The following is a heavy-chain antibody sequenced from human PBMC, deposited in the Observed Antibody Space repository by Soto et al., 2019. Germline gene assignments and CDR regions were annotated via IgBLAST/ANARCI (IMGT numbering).Heavy chain of an antibody. CDR2: ISSDGSDK. D-gene: IGHD3-10*01. CDR3: AKGSDVARQELDY. CDR1: GFTFSNFG. V-gene: IGHV3-30*18. Sequence: QVQLVESGGGVVQPGRSLRLSCAASGFTFSNFGMHWVRQAPGKGLEWVAAISSDGSDKYYSKGRFTISRDNSKNTLFLQKNSLRVEDTAVYYCAKGSDVARQELDYWGQGNLVTVCS. J-gene: IGHJ4*02.